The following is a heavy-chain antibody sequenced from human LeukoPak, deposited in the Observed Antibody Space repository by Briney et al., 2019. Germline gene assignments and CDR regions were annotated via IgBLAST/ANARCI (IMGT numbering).Heavy chain of an antibody. CDR2: ISGSGGST. CDR1: GFTFSSYA. J-gene: IGHJ4*02. D-gene: IGHD6-13*01. Sequence: GGSLRLSCAASGFTFSSYAMSWVRQAPGKGLEWVSAISGSGGSTYYADSVKGRFTISRDNSKNTLYLQMNSLRAEDMAVYYCAKDLYSSSWYEVSVSLFDHWGQGTLVTVSS. V-gene: IGHV3-23*01. CDR3: AKDLYSSSWYEVSVSLFDH.